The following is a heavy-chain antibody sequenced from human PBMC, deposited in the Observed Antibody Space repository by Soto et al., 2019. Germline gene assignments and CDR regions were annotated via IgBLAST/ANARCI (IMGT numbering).Heavy chain of an antibody. CDR3: ARGGIVGARGYFDY. J-gene: IGHJ4*03. CDR2: SRDKANSYST. CDR1: GFAFSDHY. V-gene: IGHV3-72*01. Sequence: GGSLRLSCAASGFAFSDHYMDWVRQAPGKGMEWVGRSRDKANSYSTEYAASVKGRFTISRDDSKNSLYLQMNSLKTEDTAVYYCARGGIVGARGYFDYWGQGTTVTVSS. D-gene: IGHD1-26*01.